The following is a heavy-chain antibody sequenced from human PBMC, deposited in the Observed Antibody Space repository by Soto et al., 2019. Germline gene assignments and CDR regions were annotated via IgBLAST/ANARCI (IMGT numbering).Heavy chain of an antibody. CDR3: ARDRLRITIFGVAWFDP. CDR1: GYTFTSYY. D-gene: IGHD3-3*01. Sequence: GASVKVSCKASGYTFTSYYMHWVRQAPGQGLEWMGIINPSGGSTSYAQKFQGRVTMTRDTSTSTVYMELSSLRSEDTAVYYCARDRLRITIFGVAWFDPWGQGTLVTVS. V-gene: IGHV1-46*01. CDR2: INPSGGST. J-gene: IGHJ5*02.